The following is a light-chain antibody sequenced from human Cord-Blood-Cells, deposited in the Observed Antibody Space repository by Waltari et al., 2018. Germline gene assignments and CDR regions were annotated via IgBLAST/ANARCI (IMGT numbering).Light chain of an antibody. CDR1: SSDVGSYNL. J-gene: IGLJ1*01. CDR2: EVS. Sequence: QSALTQPASVSGSPGQSITISCTGTSSDVGSYNLVSWYQQHPGKAPKLMIYEVSKRPSGVSNRFSGSKSGNPASLTISGLQAEDEADYYCCSYAGSSLYVFGTGTKVTVL. V-gene: IGLV2-23*02. CDR3: CSYAGSSLYV.